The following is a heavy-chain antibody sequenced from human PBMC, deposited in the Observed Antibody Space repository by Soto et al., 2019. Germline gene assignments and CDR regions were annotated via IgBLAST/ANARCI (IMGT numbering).Heavy chain of an antibody. CDR2: IGPDGSNI. D-gene: IGHD5-12*01. J-gene: IGHJ6*02. Sequence: PGGPLRLSCAASGFIFSSHWMHWVRQAPGKGLVGVSHIGPDGSNIWEADSVQGRFTISRDNARNRLYLQMTSLRDEDTAVYYCARDIVATVESYSYYGLDVWGQGTTVTVSS. CDR1: GFIFSSHW. CDR3: ARDIVATVESYSYYGLDV. V-gene: IGHV3-74*01.